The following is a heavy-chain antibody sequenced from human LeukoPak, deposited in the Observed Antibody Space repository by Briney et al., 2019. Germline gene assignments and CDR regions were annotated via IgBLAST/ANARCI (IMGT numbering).Heavy chain of an antibody. V-gene: IGHV4-34*01. Sequence: SETLSLTCAVYGESFSGYYWSWIRQPPGKGLEWIGEINHSGSTNYNPSLKSRVTISVDTSKNQFSLKLSSVTAADTAVYYCARTSARGSYSIDYWGQGTLVTVSS. D-gene: IGHD1-26*01. CDR1: GESFSGYY. CDR3: ARTSARGSYSIDY. J-gene: IGHJ4*02. CDR2: INHSGST.